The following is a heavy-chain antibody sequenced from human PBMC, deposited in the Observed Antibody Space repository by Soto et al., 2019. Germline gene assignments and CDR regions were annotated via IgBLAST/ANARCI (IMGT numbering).Heavy chain of an antibody. CDR1: GYTFTSYG. CDR2: ISAYNGNT. V-gene: IGHV1-18*04. D-gene: IGHD1-1*01. Sequence: QGQLVKSGAEVKKPGASVKVSCKASGYTFTSYGISWVRPAPGQGLEWMGWISAYNGNTNYAQKLQGRVTMTTDTSTSTAYMALSSLSSDETDVDYFARRGWNWKDEGYYSGMDVWGQGTTVTVSS. CDR3: ARRGWNWKDEGYYSGMDV. J-gene: IGHJ6*02.